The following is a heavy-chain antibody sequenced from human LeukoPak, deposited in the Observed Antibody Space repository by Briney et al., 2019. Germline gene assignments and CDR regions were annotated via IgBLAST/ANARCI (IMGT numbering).Heavy chain of an antibody. CDR3: ASLEQYSGSYGAYEASFDY. V-gene: IGHV3-7*01. J-gene: IGHJ4*02. Sequence: PGGSLRLSCAASGFTFSSYWMSWVRQAPGKGLEWVANIKQDGSEKYYVDSVKGRFTISRDNAKNSLYLQMNSLRAEDTAVYYCASLEQYSGSYGAYEASFDYWGQGILVTVSS. CDR2: IKQDGSEK. CDR1: GFTFSSYW. D-gene: IGHD1-26*01.